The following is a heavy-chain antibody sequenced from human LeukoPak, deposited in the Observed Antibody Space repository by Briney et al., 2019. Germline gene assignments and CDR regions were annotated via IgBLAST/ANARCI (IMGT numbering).Heavy chain of an antibody. CDR2: IKSSNT. J-gene: IGHJ4*02. D-gene: IGHD3-16*01. V-gene: IGHV4-61*02. Sequence: SETLSLTCTVPGGSISSDRFYWTWVRQPAGKRPEWIGRIKSSNTNYNPSLKSRVNISVDTSTNQFSLKLSSLTAADTAVYYCARVPDWTYVPDYWGQGTLVTVSS. CDR1: GGSISSDRFY. CDR3: ARVPDWTYVPDY.